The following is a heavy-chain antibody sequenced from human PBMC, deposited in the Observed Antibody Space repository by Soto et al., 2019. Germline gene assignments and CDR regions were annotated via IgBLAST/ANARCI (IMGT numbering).Heavy chain of an antibody. V-gene: IGHV1-2*04. D-gene: IGHD2-2*01. Sequence: ASVKVYCKASGYTFTGYYMHWVRQAPGQGLEWMGWINPNSGGTNHAQKFQGWVTMTRDTSISTAYMELSRLRSDDTAVYYCARDEALYCSSTSCPRGFDPWGQGTLVTSPQ. CDR2: INPNSGGT. CDR1: GYTFTGYY. J-gene: IGHJ5*02. CDR3: ARDEALYCSSTSCPRGFDP.